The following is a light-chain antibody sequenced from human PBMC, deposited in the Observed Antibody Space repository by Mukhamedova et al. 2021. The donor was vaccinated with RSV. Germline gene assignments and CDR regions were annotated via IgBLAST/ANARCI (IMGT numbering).Light chain of an antibody. CDR2: AAS. V-gene: IGKV1-12*01. J-gene: IGKJ2*01. Sequence: WYHRRVHGKAPKLLIYAASSLQSGVPSRFSGSGSGTDFTLTISSLQPEDFATYYCQQANSFPYTFGQGTKLEI. CDR3: QQANSFPYT.